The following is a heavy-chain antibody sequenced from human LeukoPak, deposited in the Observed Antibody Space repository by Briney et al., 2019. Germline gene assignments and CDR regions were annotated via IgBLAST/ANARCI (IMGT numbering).Heavy chain of an antibody. CDR3: VKGPYYYDSSGYSGDYFDY. J-gene: IGHJ4*02. V-gene: IGHV3-64D*06. D-gene: IGHD3-22*01. CDR2: ISSNGGST. Sequence: GGSLRLSCSASGFTFSSYAMHWVRQAPGKGLEYVSAISSNGGSTYYADSVKGRFTISRDNSKNTLYLQMSSLRAEDTAVYYCVKGPYYYDSSGYSGDYFDYWGQGTLVTVSS. CDR1: GFTFSSYA.